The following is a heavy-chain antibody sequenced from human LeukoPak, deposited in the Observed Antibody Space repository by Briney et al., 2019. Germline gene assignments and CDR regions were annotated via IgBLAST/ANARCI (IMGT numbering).Heavy chain of an antibody. J-gene: IGHJ4*02. CDR3: ARSPTGWYFDY. CDR1: GFTFSGSG. CDR2: IRYHGSDK. D-gene: IGHD6-19*01. V-gene: IGHV3-30*02. Sequence: GGSLRLSCAASGFTFSGSGMHWVRQAPGKGLEWVAFIRYHGSDKFYADSVKGRFTISRDNSKNTLYLQMNSLRPEDTSVYYCARSPTGWYFDYWGQGTLVTVSS.